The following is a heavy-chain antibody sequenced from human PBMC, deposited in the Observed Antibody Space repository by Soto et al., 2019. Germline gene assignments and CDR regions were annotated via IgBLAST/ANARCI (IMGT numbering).Heavy chain of an antibody. D-gene: IGHD3-16*01. V-gene: IGHV3-33*01. CDR1: GFKFSYYG. CDR2: IWYDGGRD. Sequence: QVQLVESGGGVVQPGTSLRLSCTASGFKFSYYGMHWVRQGPGKGLEWVAVIWYDGGRDYYSDSVEGRFTISRDNFKITVYLEMNSLRVEDTAVYYCARGTSHFYYYMDVWGEGTTVTVSS. J-gene: IGHJ6*03. CDR3: ARGTSHFYYYMDV.